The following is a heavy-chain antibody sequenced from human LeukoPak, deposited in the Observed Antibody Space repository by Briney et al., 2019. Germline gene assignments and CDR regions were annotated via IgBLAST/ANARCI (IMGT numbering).Heavy chain of an antibody. CDR2: ISGSSGSGGST. CDR3: ARDRKAVTGAFDY. J-gene: IGHJ4*02. D-gene: IGHD6-19*01. Sequence: GGSLRLSCAASGFTFSSYAMSWVRQAPGKGLEWVSNISGSSGSGGSTYYADSVKGRFTISRDNSKNTLYLQMNSLRADDTAVYYCARDRKAVTGAFDYWGQGTLVTVSS. V-gene: IGHV3-23*01. CDR1: GFTFSSYA.